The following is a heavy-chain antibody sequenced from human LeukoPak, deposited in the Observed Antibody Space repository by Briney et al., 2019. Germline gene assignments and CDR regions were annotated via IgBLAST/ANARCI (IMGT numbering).Heavy chain of an antibody. CDR3: VKEDQYCGSPGCYTVGFDS. V-gene: IGHV3-23*01. CDR1: AFTFSNYA. D-gene: IGHD2-2*02. J-gene: IGHJ4*02. Sequence: PGGSLRLSCAASAFTFSNYAMGWVRQAPGKGLEWVAAISGSGGNTYYADSVKGQFTISRDNSKNTLYLQMNSLRDEDTAIYYCVKEDQYCGSPGCYTVGFDSWGQGTLVTVSS. CDR2: ISGSGGNT.